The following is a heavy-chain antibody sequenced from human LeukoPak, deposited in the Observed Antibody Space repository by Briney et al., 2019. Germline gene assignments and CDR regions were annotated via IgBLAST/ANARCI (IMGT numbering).Heavy chain of an antibody. CDR3: ARVCPDYGDYLDY. V-gene: IGHV3-7*03. J-gene: IGHJ4*02. CDR1: GFTFRDHW. D-gene: IGHD4-17*01. CDR2: INQDGSER. Sequence: GGSLRLSCTVSGFTFRDHWMSWVRQAPGKGLEWVAYINQDGSERQYVDPVKGRFTTSRDNVKSSLFLQVNSLRVEDTAVYYCARVCPDYGDYLDYWGQGTLVTVSS.